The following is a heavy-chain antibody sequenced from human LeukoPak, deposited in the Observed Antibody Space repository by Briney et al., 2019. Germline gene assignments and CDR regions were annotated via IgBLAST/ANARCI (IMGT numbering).Heavy chain of an antibody. CDR2: IYYSGST. J-gene: IGHJ4*02. D-gene: IGHD6-19*01. CDR1: GGSISSSSYY. Sequence: VKPSETLSLTCTVSGGSISSSSYYWGWIRQPPGKGLEWIGSIYYSGSTYYNPSLKSRVTISVDTSKNQFSLKLSSVTDADTAVYYCARHLVSSGWYRYFGYWGQGALVTVSS. CDR3: ARHLVSSGWYRYFGY. V-gene: IGHV4-39*01.